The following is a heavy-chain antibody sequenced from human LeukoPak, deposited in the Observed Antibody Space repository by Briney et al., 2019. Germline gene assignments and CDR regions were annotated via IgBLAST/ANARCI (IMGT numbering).Heavy chain of an antibody. CDR1: GFTFSSYA. CDR3: AKAWQLSQRRWFDP. J-gene: IGHJ5*02. Sequence: GGSLTLSCAASGFTFSSYAMSWVRQAPGKGLEWVSGISGSGDSTYYADSVKGRFTISRDNSKNTLYLQMNSLRAEDTAVYYCAKAWQLSQRRWFDPWGQGTLVSASS. V-gene: IGHV3-23*01. D-gene: IGHD2-15*01. CDR2: ISGSGDST.